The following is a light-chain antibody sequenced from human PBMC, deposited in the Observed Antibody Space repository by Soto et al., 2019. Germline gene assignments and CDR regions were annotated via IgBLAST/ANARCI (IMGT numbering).Light chain of an antibody. CDR2: GAS. J-gene: IGKJ4*01. Sequence: EIVLTQSPGTLSLSPGERATLSCRASQSVSSSYLAWYQQKPGQATRLLIYGASSRATVIPDRFSGSGSGKDFTLIISRLVPEDFVVYYCQQYGRSPLTFGGGTKVEIK. V-gene: IGKV3-20*01. CDR1: QSVSSSY. CDR3: QQYGRSPLT.